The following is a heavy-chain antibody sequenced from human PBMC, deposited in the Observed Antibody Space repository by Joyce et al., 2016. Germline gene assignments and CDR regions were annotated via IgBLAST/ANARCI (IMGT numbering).Heavy chain of an antibody. V-gene: IGHV3-7*01. Sequence: EVQLVESGGGLVQPGGSLRLSCVSAGFNFRKYYMGWIRQAPGKGPEWVANIKADESEKSYVGSVEGRFTISRDNAKNSLYMQINGLRAEDTAVYYCAREYFWRYDYWGQGTLVTVSS. J-gene: IGHJ4*02. CDR3: AREYFWRYDY. CDR1: GFNFRKYY. CDR2: IKADESEK. D-gene: IGHD3-3*01.